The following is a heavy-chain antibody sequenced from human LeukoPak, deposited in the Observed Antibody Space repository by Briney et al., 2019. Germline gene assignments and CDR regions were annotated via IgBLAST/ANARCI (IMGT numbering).Heavy chain of an antibody. CDR1: GGSFSGYY. V-gene: IGHV4-34*01. D-gene: IGHD5-18*01. Sequence: SESLSLTCAVYGGSFSGYYWSWIRQPPGKGLEWIGEINHSGSTNYNPSLKSRVTISVDTSNNQFSLKLSSVTGAYTAVYYCARPRRYSQRGYFQHWGQGTLITVSS. CDR2: INHSGST. CDR3: ARPRRYSQRGYFQH. J-gene: IGHJ1*01.